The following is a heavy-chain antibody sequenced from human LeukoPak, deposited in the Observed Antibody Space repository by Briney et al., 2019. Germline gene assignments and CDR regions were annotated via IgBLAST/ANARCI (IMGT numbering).Heavy chain of an antibody. D-gene: IGHD2-15*01. CDR2: ISSSSSYI. CDR3: ARGAKYCSGDSCYYYYYYMDV. CDR1: GFTFSSYS. V-gene: IGHV3-21*01. J-gene: IGHJ6*03. Sequence: GGSLRLSCAASGFTFSSYSMNWVRQAPGKGLEWVSSISSSSSYIYYADSVKGRFTISRDNAKNSLYLQMNSLRAEDTAVYYCARGAKYCSGDSCYYYYYYMDVWGKGTTVTVSS.